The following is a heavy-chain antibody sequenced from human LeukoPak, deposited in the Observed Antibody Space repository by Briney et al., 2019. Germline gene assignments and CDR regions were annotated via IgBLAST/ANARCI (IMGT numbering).Heavy chain of an antibody. CDR1: GASLSSSY. CDR2: ISHTGST. V-gene: IGHV4-59*12. J-gene: IGHJ5*02. Sequence: PSETLSLTCTVSGASLSSSYWNWIRQSPGKGLGWIGYISHTGSTNYNPSLKSRVTLSVDMSKNSFSLKLTSVTAADTAVYYCARDSVYATNWYDPWGQGILVTVSS. CDR3: ARDSVYATNWYDP. D-gene: IGHD2-8*01.